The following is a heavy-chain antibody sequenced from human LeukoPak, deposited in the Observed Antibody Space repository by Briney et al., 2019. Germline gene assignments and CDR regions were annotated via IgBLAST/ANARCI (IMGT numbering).Heavy chain of an antibody. Sequence: GESLRLSCAASGFTFSNYNMNWVRQAPGKGLEWVSYISSSSSTIYYADSVKGRFTISRDNANNSLYLQMNSLRDEDTAVYYCAISGSYWGQGTLVTVSS. J-gene: IGHJ4*02. V-gene: IGHV3-48*02. CDR1: GFTFSNYN. D-gene: IGHD1-26*01. CDR2: ISSSSSTI. CDR3: AISGSY.